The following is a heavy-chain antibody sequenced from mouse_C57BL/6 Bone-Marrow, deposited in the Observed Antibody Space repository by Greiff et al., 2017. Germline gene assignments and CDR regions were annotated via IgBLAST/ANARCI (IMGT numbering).Heavy chain of an antibody. Sequence: DVLLVESGGGLVQPGGSLKLSCAASGFTFSDYYMYWVRQTPEKRLEWVAYISNGGGSTYYPDTVKGRFTISRDNAKNPLYLQMSRLKSEDTAMYYCARQDYYGSSWFAYWGQGTLVTVSA. D-gene: IGHD1-1*01. J-gene: IGHJ3*01. V-gene: IGHV5-12*01. CDR3: ARQDYYGSSWFAY. CDR2: ISNGGGST. CDR1: GFTFSDYY.